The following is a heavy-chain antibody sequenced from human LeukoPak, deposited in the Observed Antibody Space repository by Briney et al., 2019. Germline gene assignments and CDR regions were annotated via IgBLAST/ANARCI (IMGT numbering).Heavy chain of an antibody. CDR1: GGSFSGYY. CDR2: IYYSGST. CDR3: AGSIAVAGSAYLDP. V-gene: IGHV4-59*01. Sequence: SETLSLTCTVSGGSFSGYYWSWIRQPPGKGLEYIGYIYYSGSTNYNPSLKSRVTMSVDTSKKRISLKLSSVTAADTAVYYCAGSIAVAGSAYLDPWGQGTLVTVSS. D-gene: IGHD6-13*01. J-gene: IGHJ5*02.